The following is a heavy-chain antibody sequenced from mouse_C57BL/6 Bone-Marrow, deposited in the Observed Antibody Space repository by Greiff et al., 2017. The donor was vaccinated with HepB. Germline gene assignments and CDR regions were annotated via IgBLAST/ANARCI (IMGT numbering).Heavy chain of an antibody. CDR2: ISDGGSYT. J-gene: IGHJ3*01. V-gene: IGHV5-4*01. CDR3: ARAPYGSSEAWFAY. D-gene: IGHD1-1*01. CDR1: GFTFSSYA. Sequence: EVQLVESGGGLVKPGGSLKLSCAASGFTFSSYAISWVRQTPEKRLEWVATISDGGSYTYYPDNVKGRFTISRDNAKNNLYLQMSHLKSEDTAMYYCARAPYGSSEAWFAYWGQGTLVTVSA.